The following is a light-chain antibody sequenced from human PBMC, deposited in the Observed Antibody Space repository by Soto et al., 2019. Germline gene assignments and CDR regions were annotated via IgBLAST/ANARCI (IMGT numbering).Light chain of an antibody. CDR2: DAS. CDR1: QSVSSY. V-gene: IGKV3-11*01. Sequence: EIVLTQSPATLSLSPGERATLSCRASQSVSSYLAWYQQKPGQAPRLLIYDASNRATGIPARLSGSGSGTDFTLSISSLELEDLAVYYCQQRSNWPPTFGQGTKVDIK. CDR3: QQRSNWPPT. J-gene: IGKJ1*01.